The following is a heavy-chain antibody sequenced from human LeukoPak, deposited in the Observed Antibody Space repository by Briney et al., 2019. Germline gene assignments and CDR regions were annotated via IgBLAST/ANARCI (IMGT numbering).Heavy chain of an antibody. CDR3: ARVYDFWSGYPPY. Sequence: TGGSLRLSCAASGFTFSSYEMNWVRQAPGKGLERVSCISSGGNTIYYADSVKGRFTISRDNAKNSLYLQMNSLRAEDTAVYYCARVYDFWSGYPPYWGQGTLVTVSS. D-gene: IGHD3-3*01. CDR2: ISSGGNTI. CDR1: GFTFSSYE. V-gene: IGHV3-48*03. J-gene: IGHJ4*02.